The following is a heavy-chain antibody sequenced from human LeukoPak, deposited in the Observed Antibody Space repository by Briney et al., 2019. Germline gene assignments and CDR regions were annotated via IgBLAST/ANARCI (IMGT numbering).Heavy chain of an antibody. J-gene: IGHJ4*02. CDR1: GYSFTTYW. V-gene: IGHV5-51*01. Sequence: GESLKISCKASGYSFTTYWIGWVRQVPGKGLEWVGIIYPADSTAKYSPSFQGQVTISVDKSISTAYLQWSSLKASDTAMYYCARPPYYDFWNGYYADYWGQGTLVTVSS. D-gene: IGHD3-3*01. CDR2: IYPADSTA. CDR3: ARPPYYDFWNGYYADY.